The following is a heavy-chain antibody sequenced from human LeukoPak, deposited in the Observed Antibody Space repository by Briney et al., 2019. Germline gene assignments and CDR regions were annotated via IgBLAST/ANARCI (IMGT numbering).Heavy chain of an antibody. V-gene: IGHV4-34*01. CDR2: ISQSGST. J-gene: IGHJ5*02. D-gene: IGHD3-10*01. CDR1: GASESTYH. Sequence: SETLSLTCAFSGASESTYHWNWIRQSPGKGLEWIGKISQSGSTNYTPSLKSRVTISIDTSRNQFSLKLRSVTAADAAVYYCARGHFRFGELCPFDLWGQGTLVTVSS. CDR3: ARGHFRFGELCPFDL.